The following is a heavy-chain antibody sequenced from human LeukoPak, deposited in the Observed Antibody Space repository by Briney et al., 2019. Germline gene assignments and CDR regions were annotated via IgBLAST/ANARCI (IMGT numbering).Heavy chain of an antibody. CDR1: GGTFSSYA. CDR2: IIPIFGTA. D-gene: IGHD6-13*01. J-gene: IGHJ6*03. Sequence: SVKVSCKASGGTFSSYAISWVRQAPGQGLEWMGGIIPIFGTANYAQKFQGRVTITADESTSTAYMELSSLRSEDTAVYYCARGQQLSTYYYYYYMDVWGKGTTVTVSS. V-gene: IGHV1-69*13. CDR3: ARGQQLSTYYYYYYMDV.